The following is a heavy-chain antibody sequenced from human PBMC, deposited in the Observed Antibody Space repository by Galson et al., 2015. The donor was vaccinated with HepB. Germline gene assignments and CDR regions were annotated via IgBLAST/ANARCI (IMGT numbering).Heavy chain of an antibody. CDR1: GYTFTTYG. CDR3: ARDTYYGVVIAHDAFDI. CDR2: ISAYNGNT. Sequence: SVKVSCKASGYTFTTYGINWVRQAPGRGLEWMGWISAYNGNTNYSQKVQGRVTMTTDTSTSTAYMELRSLRSDDTAVYYCARDTYYGVVIAHDAFDIWGQGTMVTVSS. J-gene: IGHJ3*02. D-gene: IGHD3-3*01. V-gene: IGHV1-18*01.